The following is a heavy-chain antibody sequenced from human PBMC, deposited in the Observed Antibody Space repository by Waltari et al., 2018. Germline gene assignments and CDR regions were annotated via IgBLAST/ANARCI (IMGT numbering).Heavy chain of an antibody. CDR1: GGSISSYY. CDR3: ARDKGYSSSGVSFDY. Sequence: QVQLQESGPGLVKPSETLSLTCTVPGGSISSYYWSLIRPPAGKGLEWIGRIYTSGSTNYNPSLKSRVTMSVDTSKNQFSLKLSSVTAADTAVYYCARDKGYSSSGVSFDYWGQGTLVTVSS. CDR2: IYTSGST. D-gene: IGHD6-6*01. V-gene: IGHV4-4*07. J-gene: IGHJ4*02.